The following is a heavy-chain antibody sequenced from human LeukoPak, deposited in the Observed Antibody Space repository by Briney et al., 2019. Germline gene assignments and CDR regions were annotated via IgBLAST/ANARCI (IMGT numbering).Heavy chain of an antibody. CDR3: ARDNGSGSYYNPFGY. J-gene: IGHJ4*02. CDR1: GGSISSSNW. V-gene: IGHV4-4*02. Sequence: SETLSLTCAVSGGSISSSNWWSWVRQPPGKGLEWIGEIYHSGSTNYNPSLKSRVTISVDKSKNQFSLKLSSVTAADTAVYYCARDNGSGSYYNPFGYWGQGTLVTVSS. CDR2: IYHSGST. D-gene: IGHD3-10*01.